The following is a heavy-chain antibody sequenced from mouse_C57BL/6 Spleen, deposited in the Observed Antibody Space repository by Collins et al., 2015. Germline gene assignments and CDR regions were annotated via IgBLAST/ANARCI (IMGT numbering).Heavy chain of an antibody. D-gene: IGHD3-1*01. CDR2: IDPSDSET. CDR3: ARSGTSGYWYIDV. V-gene: IGHV1-52*01. Sequence: QVQLQQPGAELVRPGSSVKLSCKASGYTFTSYWMHWVKQRPIQGLEWIGNIDPSDSETHYNQKFKDKATLTVDKSSSTAYMQLSSLTSEDSAVYYCARSGTSGYWYIDVWGTGTTVTVSS. CDR1: GYTFTSYW. J-gene: IGHJ1*03.